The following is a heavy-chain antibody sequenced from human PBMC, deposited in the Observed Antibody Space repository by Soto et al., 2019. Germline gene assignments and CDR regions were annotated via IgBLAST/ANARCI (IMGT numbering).Heavy chain of an antibody. CDR1: GYTFRSYG. J-gene: IGHJ4*01. CDR3: ARGIEGFLDY. Sequence: ASVKVSCKASGYTFRSYGISWVRQAPGQGLEWMGWISTYSGITNYAPKLQGRVTMTTDTSTSTAYMELRSLKSDDTAVYYCARGIEGFLDYWGHGTLVTVSS. D-gene: IGHD3-3*01. V-gene: IGHV1-18*01. CDR2: ISTYSGIT.